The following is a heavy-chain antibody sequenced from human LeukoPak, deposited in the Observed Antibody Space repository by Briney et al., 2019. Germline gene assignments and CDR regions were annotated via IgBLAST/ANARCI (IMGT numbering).Heavy chain of an antibody. CDR1: GFTFSSYA. V-gene: IGHV3-30-3*01. D-gene: IGHD5-24*01. J-gene: IGHJ4*02. Sequence: PGRSLRLSCAASGFTFSSYAMHWVRQAPGKGLEWVAVISYDGSNKYYADSVKGRFTISRDNSKNTLYLQMNSLRAEDTAVYYCARDIRWLQSHFDYWGQGTLVTVSS. CDR2: ISYDGSNK. CDR3: ARDIRWLQSHFDY.